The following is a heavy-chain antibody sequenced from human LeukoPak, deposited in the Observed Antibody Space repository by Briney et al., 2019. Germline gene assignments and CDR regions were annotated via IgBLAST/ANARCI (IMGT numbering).Heavy chain of an antibody. V-gene: IGHV3-23*01. D-gene: IGHD5-12*01. CDR2: ISVSGGIT. CDR3: AKCGYSGCQLIDY. J-gene: IGHJ4*02. CDR1: GFTFSSSA. Sequence: GGSLRLSCAASGFTFSSSAMAWVRQAPGKGLEWVSAISVSGGITYYADSVKGRFTISRDNSKNTLYLQMNSQRAEDTAVYYCAKCGYSGCQLIDYWGQGTLVTVSS.